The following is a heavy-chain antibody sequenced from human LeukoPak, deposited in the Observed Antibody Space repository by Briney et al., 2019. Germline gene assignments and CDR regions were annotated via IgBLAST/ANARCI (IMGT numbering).Heavy chain of an antibody. D-gene: IGHD6-19*01. J-gene: IGHJ4*02. V-gene: IGHV3-33*01. CDR3: ARSLEYSSGWYTYYFDY. Sequence: GGSLRLSCTASGFTFSDYGMHWVRQAPGKGLEWVAFIWYDGTNKYYADSVKGRFTISRDNSKNTLYLQMNSLRAEDTAVYYCARSLEYSSGWYTYYFDYWGQGTLVTVSS. CDR2: IWYDGTNK. CDR1: GFTFSDYG.